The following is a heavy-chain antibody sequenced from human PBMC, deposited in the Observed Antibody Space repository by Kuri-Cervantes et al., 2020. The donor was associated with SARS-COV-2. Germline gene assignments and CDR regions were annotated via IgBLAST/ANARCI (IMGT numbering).Heavy chain of an antibody. V-gene: IGHV4-34*01. CDR2: INHSGST. J-gene: IGHJ6*02. CDR3: ARGSYDFWSGYYYYYGMDV. D-gene: IGHD3-3*01. Sequence: SETLSLTCAVYGGSFSGYYWSWIRQPPGKGLEWIGEINHSGSTNYNPSLKSRVTISADTSKNQFSLKLSSVTAADTAVYYCARGSYDFWSGYYYYYGMDVWGQGTTVTVSS. CDR1: GGSFSGYY.